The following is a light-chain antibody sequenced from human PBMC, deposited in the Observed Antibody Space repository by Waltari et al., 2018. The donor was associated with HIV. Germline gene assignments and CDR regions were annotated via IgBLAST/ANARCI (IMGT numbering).Light chain of an antibody. J-gene: IGKJ1*01. V-gene: IGKV1-13*02. CDR1: QGISSA. Sequence: AIQLTQSQSSLSASVGDRVTITCRASQGISSALAWYQQKPGKAPKLLIYDASSLESGVPSRFSGSGSGTDFTLTISSLQPEDFATYYCQQFNSYSWTFGQGTKVEIK. CDR3: QQFNSYSWT. CDR2: DAS.